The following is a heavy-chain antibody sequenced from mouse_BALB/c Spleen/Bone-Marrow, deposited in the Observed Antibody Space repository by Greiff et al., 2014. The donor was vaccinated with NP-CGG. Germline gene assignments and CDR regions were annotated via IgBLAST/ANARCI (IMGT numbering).Heavy chain of an antibody. D-gene: IGHD2-3*01. J-gene: IGHJ1*01. CDR1: GFSLTSYG. CDR3: ARVYLWYFDV. Sequence: VHLVESGPGLVAPSQSLSITCTVSGFSLTSYGVHWVRQPPGKGLEWLGVIWAGGSTNYNSALMSRLSISKDNSKSQVFSKMNSLQTGDTAMYYCARVYLWYFDVWGAGTTVTVSS. V-gene: IGHV2-9*02. CDR2: IWAGGST.